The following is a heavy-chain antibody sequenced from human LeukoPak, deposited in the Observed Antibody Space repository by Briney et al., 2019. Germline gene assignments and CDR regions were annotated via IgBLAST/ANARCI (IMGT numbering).Heavy chain of an antibody. CDR3: ASQSRVSGSWYIIDY. D-gene: IGHD6-13*01. CDR1: GYSFTSYW. V-gene: IGHV5-51*01. CDR2: IYPGDSET. Sequence: GESLKISCKGSGYSFTSYWIGWVLQMPGKGLEWMGIIYPGDSETRYSPSFQGQVSISADKSITTAYLQWSSLKASDTAMYYCASQSRVSGSWYIIDYWGQGTLVTVSS. J-gene: IGHJ4*02.